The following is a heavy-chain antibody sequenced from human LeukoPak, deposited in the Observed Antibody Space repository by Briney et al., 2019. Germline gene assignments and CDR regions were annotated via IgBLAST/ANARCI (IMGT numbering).Heavy chain of an antibody. CDR1: GGTFSSYA. J-gene: IGHJ5*02. V-gene: IGHV1-69*04. CDR3: ARFSSVSSSWYRYDP. CDR2: IIPILGIA. Sequence: ASVKLSCKASGGTFSSYAISWMRQAAGQGLELIGSIIPILGIANYAQKFQGRVTITADKSTSTAYMELSSLRSEDTAVYYCARFSSVSSSWYRYDPWGQGTLVTVSS. D-gene: IGHD6-13*01.